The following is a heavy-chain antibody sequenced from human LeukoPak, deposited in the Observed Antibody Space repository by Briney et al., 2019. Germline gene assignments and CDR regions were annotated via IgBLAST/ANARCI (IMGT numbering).Heavy chain of an antibody. CDR2: MNPNSGNT. V-gene: IGHV1-8*01. D-gene: IGHD4-17*01. CDR1: GYTFTSYD. Sequence: ASVKVSCKASGYTFTSYDINWVRQATGQGLEWMGWMNPNSGNTGYAQKFQGRVTMTRNTSISTAYMELSSLRSEDTAVYYCARGLGRHYGDYGDYWGQGTLVTVSS. J-gene: IGHJ4*02. CDR3: ARGLGRHYGDYGDY.